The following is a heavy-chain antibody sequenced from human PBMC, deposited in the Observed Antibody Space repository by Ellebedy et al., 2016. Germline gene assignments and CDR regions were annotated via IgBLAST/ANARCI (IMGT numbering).Heavy chain of an antibody. CDR1: GGTFSSYA. CDR3: ASIVEMATEYYFDY. CDR2: IIPILGIA. V-gene: IGHV1-69*10. D-gene: IGHD5-24*01. J-gene: IGHJ4*02. Sequence: ASVKVSCKASGGTFSSYAISWVRQAPGQGLEWMGGIIPILGIANYAQKFQGRVTITADKSTSTAYMELSSLRSEDTAVYYCASIVEMATEYYFDYWGQGTLVTVSS.